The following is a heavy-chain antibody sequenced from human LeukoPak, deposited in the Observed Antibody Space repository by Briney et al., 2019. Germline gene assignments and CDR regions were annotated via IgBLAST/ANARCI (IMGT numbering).Heavy chain of an antibody. D-gene: IGHD6-6*01. CDR1: GYTFTGYY. CDR2: INPNSGGT. J-gene: IGHJ5*02. Sequence: ASVKVSSKASGYTFTGYYMHWVRQAPGQGLEWMGWINPNSGGTNYAQKFQGRVTITRDTAISTAYMELSRLRSDDTAVYYCARGVIYSSSSGWFDPWGQGTLVTVSS. V-gene: IGHV1-2*02. CDR3: ARGVIYSSSSGWFDP.